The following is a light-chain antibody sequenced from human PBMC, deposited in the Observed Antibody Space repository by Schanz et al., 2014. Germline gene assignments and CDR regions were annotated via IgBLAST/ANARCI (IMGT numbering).Light chain of an antibody. Sequence: QSALTQPASVSGSPGQSITISCTGTSSDVGGYNYVSWYQQHPGKAPKLMIYDVSKRPSGVPDRFSGSKSGTSASLAISGLQSEDEADYHCAAWDDSLQGWVFGGGTKLTVL. V-gene: IGLV2-14*01. J-gene: IGLJ3*02. CDR2: DVS. CDR1: SSDVGGYNY. CDR3: AAWDDSLQGWV.